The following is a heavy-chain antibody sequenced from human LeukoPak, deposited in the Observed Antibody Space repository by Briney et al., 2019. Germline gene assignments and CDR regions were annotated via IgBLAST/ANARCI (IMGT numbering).Heavy chain of an antibody. CDR1: GGSFSGYY. CDR2: INHSGST. D-gene: IGHD2-15*01. CDR3: ARGPASGRHRGRGWFDP. Sequence: PSETLSLTCAVYGGSFSGYYWSWIRQPPGKGLEWIGEINHSGSTNYNPTLKSRVTISVDTSKNQFSLKLSSVTAADTAVYYCARGPASGRHRGRGWFDPWGQGTLVTVSS. V-gene: IGHV4-34*01. J-gene: IGHJ5*02.